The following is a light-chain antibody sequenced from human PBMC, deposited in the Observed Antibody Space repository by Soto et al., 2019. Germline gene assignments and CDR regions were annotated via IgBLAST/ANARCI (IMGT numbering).Light chain of an antibody. Sequence: QSVLTQPPSESGAPGQMVTISCTGSSSNIGAGYDVHWYQQLPGTAPKLLIYGNSNRPSGVPDRFSGSKSGTSASLAITGLQAEDEADYYCQSYDSSLSRVFGGGTKLTVL. J-gene: IGLJ2*01. CDR3: QSYDSSLSRV. V-gene: IGLV1-40*01. CDR2: GNS. CDR1: SSNIGAGYD.